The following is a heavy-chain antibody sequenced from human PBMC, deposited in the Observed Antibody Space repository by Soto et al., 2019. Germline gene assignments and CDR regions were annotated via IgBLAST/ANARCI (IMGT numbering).Heavy chain of an antibody. J-gene: IGHJ4*02. CDR1: GGNFSRYA. V-gene: IGHV1-69*01. CDR2: IIPIFGTA. CDR3: ARDRDGYTSGMFDY. Sequence: QVQLVQSVAEVKKPGSSVKVSCKASGGNFSRYAISWVRQAPGQGLEWMGWIIPIFGTANYAQKFQGRVTITADESTSTAYMDLSSLRSEDTAVYYCARDRDGYTSGMFDYWGQGTLVTVSA. D-gene: IGHD2-21*01.